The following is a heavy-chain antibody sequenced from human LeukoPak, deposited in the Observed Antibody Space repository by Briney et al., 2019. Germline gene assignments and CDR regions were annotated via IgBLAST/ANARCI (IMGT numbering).Heavy chain of an antibody. J-gene: IGHJ4*02. CDR2: TSSKAYGGTT. CDR3: TRELYSSSGRHVAGTFDY. CDR1: GFTFGDYA. V-gene: IGHV3-49*03. Sequence: PGGSLRLSCTASGFTFGDYAMSWFRQAPGKGLEWVGFTSSKAYGGTTEYAASVKGRFTISRDDSKSIAYLQMNSLKTEDTAVYYCTRELYSSSGRHVAGTFDYWGQGTLVTVSS. D-gene: IGHD6-13*01.